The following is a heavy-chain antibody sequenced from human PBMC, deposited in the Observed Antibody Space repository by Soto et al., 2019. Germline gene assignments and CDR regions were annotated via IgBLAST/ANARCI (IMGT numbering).Heavy chain of an antibody. J-gene: IGHJ6*02. Sequence: PGGSLRLSSAASGFTFSSYAMSWVRQAPGKGLEWVSAISGSGGSTYYADSVKGRYTISRDNSKNTLYLQMNSLRAEDTAVYYCATLRTKYYGMDVWGQGTTVTVSS. V-gene: IGHV3-23*01. CDR1: GFTFSSYA. CDR2: ISGSGGST. CDR3: ATLRTKYYGMDV.